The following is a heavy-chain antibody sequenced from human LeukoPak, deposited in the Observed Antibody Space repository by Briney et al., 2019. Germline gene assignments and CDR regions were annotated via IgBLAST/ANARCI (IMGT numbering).Heavy chain of an antibody. CDR3: AVPVDLTMLRGLHY. Sequence: GASVKVSCKASGDTFIGYYVHWVRQAPGEGLEWMGWINPNSGGTNYAQKFQGRVTMTRDTSINTAYMELSSLRSDDTAVYYCAVPVDLTMLRGLHYWGQGTLVTVSS. D-gene: IGHD3-10*01. J-gene: IGHJ4*02. CDR2: INPNSGGT. CDR1: GDTFIGYY. V-gene: IGHV1-2*02.